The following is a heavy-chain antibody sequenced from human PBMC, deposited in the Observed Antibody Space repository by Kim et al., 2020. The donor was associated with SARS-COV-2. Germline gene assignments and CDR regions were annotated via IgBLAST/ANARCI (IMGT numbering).Heavy chain of an antibody. V-gene: IGHV3-15*01. J-gene: IGHJ4*02. CDR3: TTDLRWELTGSHY. CDR1: GFTFTNTW. D-gene: IGHD1-26*01. Sequence: GGSLRLSCAASGFTFTNTWMSWVRQAPGKGLEWVGRIRSVTDGATTDYAAPVKGRFTISRDDSKNTLFLQMDSLKIEDTAVYYCTTDLRWELTGSHYWGQGTLVTVSS. CDR2: IRSVTDGATT.